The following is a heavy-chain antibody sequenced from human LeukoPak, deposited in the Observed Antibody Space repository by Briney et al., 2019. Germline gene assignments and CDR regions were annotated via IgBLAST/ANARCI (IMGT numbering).Heavy chain of an antibody. J-gene: IGHJ4*02. CDR2: INPSGGST. Sequence: ASVKVSCKASGYTFTSYYMHWVRQAPGQGLEWMGIINPSGGSTSYAQKFQGRVTMTRDMSTSTVYMELSSLRSDDTAVYYCARVLDYYGSGTPSNYFDYWGQGTLVTVSS. CDR3: ARVLDYYGSGTPSNYFDY. D-gene: IGHD3-10*01. V-gene: IGHV1-46*01. CDR1: GYTFTSYY.